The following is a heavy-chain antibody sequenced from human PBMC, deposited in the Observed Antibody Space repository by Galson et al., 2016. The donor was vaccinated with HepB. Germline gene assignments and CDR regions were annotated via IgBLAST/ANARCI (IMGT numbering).Heavy chain of an antibody. CDR1: GFTFRTHA. D-gene: IGHD5-18*01. CDR2: SK. J-gene: IGHJ4*02. CDR3: ARCVDTSMAPFDY. V-gene: IGHV3-30*04. Sequence: SLRLSCAASGFTFRTHAVHWVRQAPGKGLEWMGDSKYYPDSVKGRFTISRDNSKNTLYLQMNSLRPEDTAVYYCARCVDTSMAPFDYWGQGTLLTVSS.